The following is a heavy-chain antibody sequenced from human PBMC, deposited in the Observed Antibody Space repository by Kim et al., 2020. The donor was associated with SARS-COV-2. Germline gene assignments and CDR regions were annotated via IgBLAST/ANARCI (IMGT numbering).Heavy chain of an antibody. J-gene: IGHJ5*02. Sequence: SETLSLTCTVSGGSISSGGYYWSWIRQHPGKGLEWIGYIYYSGSTYYNPSLKSRVTISVDTSKNQFSLKLSSVTAADTAVYYCAGAPFVVVVAATGWFDPWGQGTLVTVSS. CDR1: GGSISSGGYY. V-gene: IGHV4-31*03. CDR3: AGAPFVVVVAATGWFDP. D-gene: IGHD2-15*01. CDR2: IYYSGST.